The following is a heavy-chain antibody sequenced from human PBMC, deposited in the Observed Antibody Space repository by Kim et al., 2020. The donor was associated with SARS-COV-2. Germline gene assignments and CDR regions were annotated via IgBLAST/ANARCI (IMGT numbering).Heavy chain of an antibody. J-gene: IGHJ6*02. CDR3: ARDVITMVRGVIGGMDV. Sequence: ASVKVSCKASGYTFTSYAMHWVRQAPGQRLEWMGWINAGNGNTKYSQKFQGRVTITRDTSASTAYMELSSLRSEDTAVYYCARDVITMVRGVIGGMDVWGQGTTVTVSS. V-gene: IGHV1-3*01. CDR2: INAGNGNT. D-gene: IGHD3-10*01. CDR1: GYTFTSYA.